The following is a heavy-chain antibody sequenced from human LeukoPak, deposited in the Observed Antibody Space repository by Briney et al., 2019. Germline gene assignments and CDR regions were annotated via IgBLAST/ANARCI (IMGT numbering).Heavy chain of an antibody. Sequence: SETLSLTCTVSGGSISSSSYYWGWIRQPPGKGLEWIGSIYYSGSTYYNPSLKSRVTISVDTSKNQFSLKLSSVTAADTAVYYCARAGRSSSWYGGLFDYWGQGTLVTVSS. CDR3: ARAGRSSSWYGGLFDY. CDR1: GGSISSSSYY. V-gene: IGHV4-39*07. CDR2: IYYSGST. D-gene: IGHD6-13*01. J-gene: IGHJ4*02.